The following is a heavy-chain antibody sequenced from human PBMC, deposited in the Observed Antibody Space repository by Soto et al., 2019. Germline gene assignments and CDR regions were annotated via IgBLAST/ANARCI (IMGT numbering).Heavy chain of an antibody. CDR2: ISYHGVNK. CDR1: GFSFGSHA. V-gene: IGHV3-30*04. Sequence: QVQLVESGGGVVQTGTSLRLSCVASGFSFGSHAMHWVRQAPGKGLQWVAVISYHGVNKYYTDSVRGRFTVSRDNSKNTVYLQGDSMPREDTGVYHGTRGGYLKNPGSDAWGQGTLVTVSS. J-gene: IGHJ5*02. D-gene: IGHD3-10*01. CDR3: TRGGYLKNPGSDA.